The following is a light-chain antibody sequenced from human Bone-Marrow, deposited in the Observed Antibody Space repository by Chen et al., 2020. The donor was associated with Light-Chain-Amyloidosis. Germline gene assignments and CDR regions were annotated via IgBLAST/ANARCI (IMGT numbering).Light chain of an antibody. CDR1: QTISINY. CDR3: QQYGTSPLT. V-gene: IGKV3-20*01. Sequence: IVLTQSPGTLSLSPGEGANLSCRASQTISINYFTWYQQKLGQAPRLLIYGSSSRATGIPDRVTGSGSGTDFTLTFNRLEPEDFAMYYCQQYGTSPLTFGGGTKVEIK. J-gene: IGKJ4*01. CDR2: GSS.